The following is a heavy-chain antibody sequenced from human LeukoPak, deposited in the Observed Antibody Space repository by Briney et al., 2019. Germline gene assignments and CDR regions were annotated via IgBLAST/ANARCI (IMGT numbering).Heavy chain of an antibody. D-gene: IGHD2/OR15-2a*01. CDR2: ISGSGAST. J-gene: IGHJ4*02. CDR3: AEDYIRLDFPLYYFDY. Sequence: PGGSLRLFCAPCGHTLRCYAMSWVRQAPGKGLEWVSAISGSGASTYYADSVKGRFTISRDNYKNTLYLQMNSLRVEVTAVYYCAEDYIRLDFPLYYFDYWGQGTLVTVSS. CDR1: GHTLRCYA. V-gene: IGHV3-23*01.